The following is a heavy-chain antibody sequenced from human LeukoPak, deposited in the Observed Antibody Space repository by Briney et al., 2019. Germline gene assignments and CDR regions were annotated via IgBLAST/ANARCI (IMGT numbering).Heavy chain of an antibody. CDR1: GYSISSGYY. CDR2: IYHSGST. J-gene: IGHJ3*02. Sequence: PSETLSLTCTVSGYSISSGYYWGWIRQPPGTGLEWIGSIYHSGSTYYNPSLKSRVTISVDTSKNQFSLKLSSVTAADTAVYYCARATYYYDSSGYWTLEFDFDIWGQGTMVTVSS. V-gene: IGHV4-38-2*02. CDR3: ARATYYYDSSGYWTLEFDFDI. D-gene: IGHD3-22*01.